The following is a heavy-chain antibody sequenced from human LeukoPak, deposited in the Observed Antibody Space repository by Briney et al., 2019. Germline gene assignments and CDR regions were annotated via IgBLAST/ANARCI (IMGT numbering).Heavy chain of an antibody. CDR3: AKAIDDWFDP. V-gene: IGHV3-9*01. CDR2: ISWNSGSI. Sequence: GGSLRLSCAASGITFDDYAMHWVRQAPGKGLEWVSGISWNSGSIGYADSVKGRFTISRDNAKNSLYLQMNSLRAEDTALYYCAKAIDDWFDPWGQGTLVTVSS. J-gene: IGHJ5*02. CDR1: GITFDDYA.